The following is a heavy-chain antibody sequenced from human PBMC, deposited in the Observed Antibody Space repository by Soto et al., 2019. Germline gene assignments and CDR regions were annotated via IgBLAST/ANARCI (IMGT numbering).Heavy chain of an antibody. V-gene: IGHV1-46*02. J-gene: IGHJ6*02. CDR1: GYTLNTYY. D-gene: IGHD2-15*01. CDR2: INPRGGCT. Sequence: ASVKVSFKASGYTLNTYYMHCLRQAPGQGPEWMGIINPRGGCTTYAQNFQDRVTMTSDTSSSTVYMELSSLRSEDTAVYYCARGGGFSPYYYNLDAWGQGTTVTVSS. CDR3: ARGGGFSPYYYNLDA.